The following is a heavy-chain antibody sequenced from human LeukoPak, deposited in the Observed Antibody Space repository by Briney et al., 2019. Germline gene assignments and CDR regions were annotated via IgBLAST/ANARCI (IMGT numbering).Heavy chain of an antibody. CDR1: GYTFSSYG. D-gene: IGHD3-3*01. CDR2: ITPYSGNT. CDR3: ARAVPPSLEWFYY. Sequence: GASVKVSCKASGYTFSSYGISWVRQAPGQGLEWMGWITPYSGNTNYAHKLQGRVTMTTDTSTSTAYMELRSLRSDDTAVYYCARAVPPSLEWFYYWGQGTLVTVSS. V-gene: IGHV1-18*01. J-gene: IGHJ4*02.